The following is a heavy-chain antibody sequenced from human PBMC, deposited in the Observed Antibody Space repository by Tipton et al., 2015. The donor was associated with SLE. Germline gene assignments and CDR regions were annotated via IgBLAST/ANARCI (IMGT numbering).Heavy chain of an antibody. CDR3: AKSYSSNWYDAFDI. J-gene: IGHJ3*02. V-gene: IGHV3-9*01. D-gene: IGHD6-13*01. Sequence: QLVQSGGGLVQPGRSLRLSCAASGFRFDDYAMHWVRQPPGKGLYWVSGISWNSDSIGYADSVEGRFTVSRDSAKNLLYLQINSLRAEDTALYYCAKSYSSNWYDAFDIWGQGTMVTVSA. CDR2: ISWNSDSI. CDR1: GFRFDDYA.